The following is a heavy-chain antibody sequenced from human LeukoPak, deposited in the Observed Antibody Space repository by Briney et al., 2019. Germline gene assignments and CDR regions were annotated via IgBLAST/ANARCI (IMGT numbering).Heavy chain of an antibody. D-gene: IGHD3-22*01. CDR2: FDPEDGET. CDR1: GYTLTELS. Sequence: GASVKVSCKVSGYTLTELSMHWVRQAPGKGLEWMGGFDPEDGETIYAQKFQGRVTMTEDTSTDTAYMELSSLRSEDTAVYYCATFGYDSSGYPNLSGFQHWGQGTLVTVSS. J-gene: IGHJ1*01. V-gene: IGHV1-24*01. CDR3: ATFGYDSSGYPNLSGFQH.